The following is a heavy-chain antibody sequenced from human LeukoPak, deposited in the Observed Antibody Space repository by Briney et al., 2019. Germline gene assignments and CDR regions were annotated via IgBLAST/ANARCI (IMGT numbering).Heavy chain of an antibody. CDR1: GFTFSSCG. CDR3: AKATAKYYFDY. V-gene: IGHV3-23*01. D-gene: IGHD6-25*01. Sequence: GGSLRLSCAASGFTFSSCGMTWVRQAPGKGLEWVSAISGSGGSTYYADSVKGRFTISRGNSKNTLYLQMNSPRAEDTAVYYCAKATAKYYFDYWGQGTLVTVSS. J-gene: IGHJ4*02. CDR2: ISGSGGST.